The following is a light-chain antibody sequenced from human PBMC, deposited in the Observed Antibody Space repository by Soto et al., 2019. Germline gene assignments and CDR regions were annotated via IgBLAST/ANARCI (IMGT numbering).Light chain of an antibody. CDR2: TAS. CDR1: QSVGNNY. J-gene: IGKJ3*01. CDR3: HQHAASPLT. V-gene: IGKV3-20*01. Sequence: EIVLTQSPGTLSLSPGERATLSCRASQSVGNNYLSWYQQKPGQAPRLLIHTASNRATGIPDRFSGSGSGTDFSLTISRLEPQDVAVYFCHQHAASPLTFGPGTKV.